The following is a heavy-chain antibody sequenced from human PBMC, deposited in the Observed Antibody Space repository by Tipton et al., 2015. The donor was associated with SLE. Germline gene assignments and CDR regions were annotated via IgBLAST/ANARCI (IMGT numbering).Heavy chain of an antibody. CDR1: GGSISSSSYY. CDR2: IYYSGST. Sequence: TLSLTCTVSGGSISSSSYYWGWIRQPPGKGLEWIGSIYYSGSTYYNPSLKSRVTISVDTSKNQFSLKLSSVTAADTAVYYCARQDYDSSGYYLQDFDYWGQGTLVTVSS. V-gene: IGHV4-39*01. CDR3: ARQDYDSSGYYLQDFDY. J-gene: IGHJ4*02. D-gene: IGHD3-22*01.